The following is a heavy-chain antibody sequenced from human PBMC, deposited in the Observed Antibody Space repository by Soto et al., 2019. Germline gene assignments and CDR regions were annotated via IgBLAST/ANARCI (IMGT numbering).Heavy chain of an antibody. CDR2: IYPGDSDT. V-gene: IGHV5-51*01. CDR3: ARHKKISDRRNYFDY. J-gene: IGHJ4*02. D-gene: IGHD6-6*01. CDR1: GYSFTTYW. Sequence: GESLKISCKASGYSFTTYWIGWVRQMPGKGPEWMGIIYPGDSDTRYSPSFQGQVTISADKSISTAYLQWSSLKASDTAMYYCARHKKISDRRNYFDYWGQGTQVTVSS.